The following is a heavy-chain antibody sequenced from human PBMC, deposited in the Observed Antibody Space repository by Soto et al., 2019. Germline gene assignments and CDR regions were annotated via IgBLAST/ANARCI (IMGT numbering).Heavy chain of an antibody. CDR2: ISRSSSTI. CDR3: ARELWPSDY. Sequence: SGFTLSSYSMNWVRQAPGKGLEWVSYISRSSSTIYYADSVKGRFTISRDNAKNSLYLQMNSLRDEDTAVYYCARELWPSDYWGQGTLVTVSS. V-gene: IGHV3-48*02. J-gene: IGHJ4*02. D-gene: IGHD5-18*01. CDR1: GFTLSSYS.